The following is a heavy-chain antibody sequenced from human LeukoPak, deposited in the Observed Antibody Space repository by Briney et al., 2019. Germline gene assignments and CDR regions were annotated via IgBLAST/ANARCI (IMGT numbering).Heavy chain of an antibody. CDR2: IYHSGST. V-gene: IGHV4-38-2*01. Sequence: PSETLSLTCAVSGYSISSGYYWGWIRQPPGKGLEWIGSIYHSGSTYYNPSLKSRVTISVDTSKNQFSLKLSSVTAADTAEYYCARAYIVVVPAATGVADYWGQGTLVTVSS. J-gene: IGHJ4*02. D-gene: IGHD2-2*01. CDR1: GYSISSGYY. CDR3: ARAYIVVVPAATGVADY.